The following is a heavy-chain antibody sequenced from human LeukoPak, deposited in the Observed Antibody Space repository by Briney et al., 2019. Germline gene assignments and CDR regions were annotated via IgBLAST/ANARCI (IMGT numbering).Heavy chain of an antibody. J-gene: IGHJ4*02. CDR2: INHSGST. CDR1: GGSFSGYY. V-gene: IGHV4-34*01. D-gene: IGHD3-10*01. CDR3: ARRLLWIGEFDY. Sequence: PSETLSLTCAVYGGSFSGYYWSWIRQPPGKGLEWIGEINHSGSTNYNPSLKSRVTISVDTSKNQFSLKLSSVTAADTAVYYCARRLLWIGEFDYWGQGTLVTVSS.